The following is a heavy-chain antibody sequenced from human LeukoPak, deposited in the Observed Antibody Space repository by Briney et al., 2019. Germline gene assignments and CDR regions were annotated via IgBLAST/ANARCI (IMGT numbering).Heavy chain of an antibody. V-gene: IGHV4-39*07. CDR3: ARAYYYDSSGYSHYYYYYYMDV. Sequence: PSETLSLTCTVSGGSISSSSYYWGWIRQPPGKGLEWIGSIYYSGSTYYNPSLKSRVTISVDTSKNQFSLKLSSVTAADTAVYYCARAYYYDSSGYSHYYYYYYMDVWGKGTTVTISS. CDR1: GGSISSSSYY. J-gene: IGHJ6*03. CDR2: IYYSGST. D-gene: IGHD3-22*01.